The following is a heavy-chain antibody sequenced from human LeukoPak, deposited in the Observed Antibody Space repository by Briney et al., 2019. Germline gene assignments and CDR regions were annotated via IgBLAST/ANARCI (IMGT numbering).Heavy chain of an antibody. CDR2: ISYDGSNK. Sequence: GGSLRLSCAASGFTFSSYAMHWVRQAPGKGLGWVAVISYDGSNKYYADSVKGRFTISRDNSKNTLYLQMNSLRTEDTAVYYCARGLANSRDYWGQGTLVTVSS. CDR3: ARGLANSRDY. V-gene: IGHV3-30*04. J-gene: IGHJ4*02. CDR1: GFTFSSYA.